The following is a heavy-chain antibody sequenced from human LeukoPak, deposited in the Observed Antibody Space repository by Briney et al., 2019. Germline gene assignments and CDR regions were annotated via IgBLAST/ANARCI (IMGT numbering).Heavy chain of an antibody. CDR3: ATDFYRGRQFDY. V-gene: IGHV1-24*01. Sequence: ASVKVSFKVSGNTFTDLSMNWVRQAPGKGLEWMGGFDPEDVETIYAQKFQGRVTMTEDTSTATAYMDLSSLRPDDTAVYYCATDFYRGRQFDYWGQGTLVTVSS. CDR2: FDPEDVET. CDR1: GNTFTDLS. D-gene: IGHD2/OR15-2a*01. J-gene: IGHJ4*02.